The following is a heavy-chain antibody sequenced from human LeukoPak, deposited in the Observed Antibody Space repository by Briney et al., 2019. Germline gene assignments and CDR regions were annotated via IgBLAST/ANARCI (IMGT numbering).Heavy chain of an antibody. V-gene: IGHV4-59*08. CDR2: IQYSGST. J-gene: IGHJ4*02. D-gene: IGHD3-3*01. Sequence: LSETLSLTCTVSGGSISNYYWSWIRQPPGKGLEWIADIQYSGSTNYNPSLKSRTTMSVGTSKKQFSLQLNSVTAADTAVYYCARLQIGAAFDSWGQGTLVTASS. CDR1: GGSISNYY. CDR3: ARLQIGAAFDS.